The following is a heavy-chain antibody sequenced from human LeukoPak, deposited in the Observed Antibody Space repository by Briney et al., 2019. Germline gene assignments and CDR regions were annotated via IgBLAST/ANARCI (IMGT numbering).Heavy chain of an antibody. Sequence: GGSLRLSCAASGFTFSSYSMNWVRQAPGKGLEWVSSISSSSSHIYYADSVKGRFTISRDNSKNTLYLQMNSLRAEDTAVYYCAKATWYCGGDCFAPPFDPWGQGTLVTVSS. V-gene: IGHV3-21*04. J-gene: IGHJ5*02. CDR3: AKATWYCGGDCFAPPFDP. CDR2: ISSSSSHI. D-gene: IGHD2-21*02. CDR1: GFTFSSYS.